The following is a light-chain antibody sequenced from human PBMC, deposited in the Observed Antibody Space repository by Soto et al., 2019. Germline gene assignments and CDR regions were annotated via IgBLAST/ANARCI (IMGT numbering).Light chain of an antibody. J-gene: IGKJ5*01. V-gene: IGKV2D-29*02. CDR1: QSLLHITGETF. Sequence: DVVMTQTPLSLSVAPGQPASISCKSSQSLLHITGETFLFWYLQKPGQSPQLLIYEVSTRVSGVPDRVSGGGSGTDFTLEISRVETDDVGIYYCMQSTQLPPTFGQGTRLVIE. CDR3: MQSTQLPPT. CDR2: EVS.